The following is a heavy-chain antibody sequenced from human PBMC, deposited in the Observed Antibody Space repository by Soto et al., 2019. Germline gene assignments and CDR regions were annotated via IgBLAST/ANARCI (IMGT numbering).Heavy chain of an antibody. CDR1: GGSISRGGYS. Sequence: TLSVTCSVSGGSISRGGYSGSCIRQARGKGLNWMGYIYHSGSTYYNPSLKSRLTISADRSKNQFSLKLSSVNCEYTAVCYCARRFDSSCHRNRFDIPARRTMV. CDR2: IYHSGST. D-gene: IGHD3-22*01. CDR3: ARRFDSSCHRNRFDI. J-gene: IGHJ3*02. V-gene: IGHV4-30-2*01.